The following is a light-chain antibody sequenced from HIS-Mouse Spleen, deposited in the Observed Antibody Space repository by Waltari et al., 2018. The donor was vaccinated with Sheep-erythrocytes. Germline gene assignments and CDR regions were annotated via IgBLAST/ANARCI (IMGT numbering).Light chain of an antibody. CDR3: CSYAGSYTFGV. J-gene: IGLJ2*01. Sequence: SYELTQPPSVSVSPGQTARITCSGDALPKKYAYWYQQKSGQAPVLVIYEDSKRPSGIPERFSGSNSGNTATLTISGLQAEDEADYYCCSYAGSYTFGVFGGGTKLTVL. CDR2: EDS. V-gene: IGLV3-10*01. CDR1: ALPKKY.